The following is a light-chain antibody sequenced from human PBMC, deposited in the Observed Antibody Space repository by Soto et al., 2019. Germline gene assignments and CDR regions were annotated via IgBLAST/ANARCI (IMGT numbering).Light chain of an antibody. J-gene: IGLJ2*01. V-gene: IGLV2-14*01. Sequence: QSALTQPASVSGSPGQSITISCTETSSDVGRYNYVSWYQQYPGKAPKLIIFEVSIRPSGVSNRFSGSKSGTTASLTISGLQIEDEADYYCSSYTSRTSVVFGGGTKVTVL. CDR1: SSDVGRYNY. CDR2: EVS. CDR3: SSYTSRTSVV.